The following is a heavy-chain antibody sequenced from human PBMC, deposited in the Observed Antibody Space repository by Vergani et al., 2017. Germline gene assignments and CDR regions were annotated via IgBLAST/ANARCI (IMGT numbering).Heavy chain of an antibody. Sequence: EVQLVESGGGLVKRGGSLRLSCVASGFTFSNSAMSWVRQTSGKGLEWVSAISGHGDRTYYADSVKGRFSISRDNSKNTVYLQMNSLKAEDRATYYCAKDREETYQLLLPEYWGQGTLVTVSS. CDR3: AKDREETYQLLLPEY. D-gene: IGHD2-15*01. J-gene: IGHJ4*02. CDR1: GFTFSNSA. CDR2: ISGHGDRT. V-gene: IGHV3-23*04.